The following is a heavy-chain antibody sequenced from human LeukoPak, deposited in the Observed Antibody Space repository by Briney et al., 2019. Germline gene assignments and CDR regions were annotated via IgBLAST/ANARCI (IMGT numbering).Heavy chain of an antibody. D-gene: IGHD4-11*01. Sequence: SETLSLTCTVSGGSISNYHWTWIRQSPGKTLEWIGCSHKSGSTHYNPSLTSRVTISVDTSKSQFSLRLNSVTAPDTAVYFCARGRVSSSTWHSTYYYYFYMDVWGKGTTVTVSS. CDR2: SHKSGST. CDR1: GGSISNYH. V-gene: IGHV4-59*01. CDR3: ARGRVSSSTWHSTYYYYFYMDV. J-gene: IGHJ6*03.